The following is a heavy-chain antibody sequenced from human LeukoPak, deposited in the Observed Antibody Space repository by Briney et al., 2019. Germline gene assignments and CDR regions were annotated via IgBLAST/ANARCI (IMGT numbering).Heavy chain of an antibody. CDR1: GFNFDDYV. J-gene: IGHJ6*04. V-gene: IGHV3-20*04. CDR3: AELGITMIGGV. Sequence: GGSLRLSCAASGFNFDDYVMTWVRQAPGKGLEWVSGINWNGGSRGYADSVKGRFTISRDNSKNTLYLQMNSLRAEDTAVYYCAELGITMIGGVWGKGTTVTISS. CDR2: INWNGGSR. D-gene: IGHD3-10*02.